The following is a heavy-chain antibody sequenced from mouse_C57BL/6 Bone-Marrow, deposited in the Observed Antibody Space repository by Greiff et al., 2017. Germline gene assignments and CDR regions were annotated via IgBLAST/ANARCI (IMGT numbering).Heavy chain of an antibody. D-gene: IGHD2-3*01. CDR2: ISSGGSYT. V-gene: IGHV5-6*02. CDR1: GFTFSSYG. CDR3: ARRDGYPFAY. J-gene: IGHJ3*01. Sequence: DVMLVESGGDLVKPGGSLKLSCAASGFTFSSYGMSWVRQTPDKRLEWVATISSGGSYTYYPDSVKGRCTISRYNAKNTLYLRMSSLKSEDTAMYYCARRDGYPFAYWGQGTLVTVSA.